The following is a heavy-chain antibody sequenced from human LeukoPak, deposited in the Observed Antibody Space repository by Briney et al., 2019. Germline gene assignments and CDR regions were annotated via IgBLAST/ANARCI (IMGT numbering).Heavy chain of an antibody. J-gene: IGHJ4*02. Sequence: GGSLRLSCAASGFSFSDYYMGWIRQAPGKGLEWVSFISSSASTIYYADSVKGRFTISRDNTKNSLYLQMNSLRAEDTAVYYCAREWDYYDSSGYYPIDYWGQGTLVTVSS. CDR3: AREWDYYDSSGYYPIDY. V-gene: IGHV3-11*04. CDR1: GFSFSDYY. D-gene: IGHD3-22*01. CDR2: ISSSASTI.